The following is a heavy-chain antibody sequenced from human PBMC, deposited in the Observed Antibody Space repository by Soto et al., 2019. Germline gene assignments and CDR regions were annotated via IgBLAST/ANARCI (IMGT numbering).Heavy chain of an antibody. D-gene: IGHD3-10*01. CDR1: GGTFSSYA. V-gene: IGHV1-69*13. CDR2: IIPIFGTA. J-gene: IGHJ5*02. CDR3: ARYPYYYGSGGYWFDP. Sequence: SVKVSCKASGGTFSSYAISWVRQAPGQGLEWMGGIIPIFGTANYAQKFQGRVTITADESTSTAYMELSSLRSEDTAVYYCARYPYYYGSGGYWFDPWGQGTLVTVSS.